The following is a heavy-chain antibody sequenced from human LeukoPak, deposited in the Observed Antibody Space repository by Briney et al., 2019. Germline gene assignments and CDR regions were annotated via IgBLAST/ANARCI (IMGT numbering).Heavy chain of an antibody. CDR2: ISGSGHHT. CDR1: GFAFSSNG. CDR3: AKDPYCSGGSCYDNYYYGMDV. J-gene: IGHJ6*02. V-gene: IGHV3-23*01. Sequence: GGSLRLSCAASGFAFSSNGMNWVRQAPGKGLEWVSGISGSGHHTYYADSVKGRFTISRDNSKNTLYLQMNTLRAEDTAVYYCAKDPYCSGGSCYDNYYYGMDVWGQGTTVTVSS. D-gene: IGHD2-15*01.